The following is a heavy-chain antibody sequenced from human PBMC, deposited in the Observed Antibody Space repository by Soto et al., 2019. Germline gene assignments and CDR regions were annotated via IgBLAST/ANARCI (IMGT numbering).Heavy chain of an antibody. CDR1: GFTFSSYG. D-gene: IGHD6-6*01. J-gene: IGHJ4*02. CDR3: AKDRPPFSSSSSFDY. V-gene: IGHV3-30*18. Sequence: PGGSLRLSCAASGFTFSSYGMHWVRQAPGKGLEWVAVISYDGSNKYYADSVKGRFTISRDNSKNTLYLQMNSLRAEDTAVYYCAKDRPPFSSSSSFDYWGPGTLDTVSS. CDR2: ISYDGSNK.